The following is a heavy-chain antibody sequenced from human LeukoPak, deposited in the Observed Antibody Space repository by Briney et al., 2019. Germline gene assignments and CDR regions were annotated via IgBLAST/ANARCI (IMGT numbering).Heavy chain of an antibody. D-gene: IGHD6-13*01. Sequence: ASVVVSCKASGYTFTDYYMHWVRQAPGQGLEWMGWINPNGGDTTYAQKFQARVTMARDTSITTVHMELSSLRSDDTAVYYCARGGCIALAGTRFDFWVRGTLVTVSS. V-gene: IGHV1-2*02. CDR3: ARGGCIALAGTRFDF. CDR1: GYTFTDYY. J-gene: IGHJ4*02. CDR2: INPNGGDT.